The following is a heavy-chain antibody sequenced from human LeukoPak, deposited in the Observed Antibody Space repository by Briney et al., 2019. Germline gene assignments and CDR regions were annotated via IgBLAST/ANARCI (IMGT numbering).Heavy chain of an antibody. V-gene: IGHV1-69*10. CDR2: IIPILGTA. D-gene: IGHD3-22*01. CDR3: ARDAPRHYYDNSDGDY. J-gene: IGHJ4*02. CDR1: GGTFSSYA. Sequence: GASVKVSCKASGGTFSSYAISWVRQAPGQGLEWMGGIIPILGTANYAQKFQGRVTITADKSTSTASMELSSLRSEDTAVYYCARDAPRHYYDNSDGDYWGQGTLVTVSS.